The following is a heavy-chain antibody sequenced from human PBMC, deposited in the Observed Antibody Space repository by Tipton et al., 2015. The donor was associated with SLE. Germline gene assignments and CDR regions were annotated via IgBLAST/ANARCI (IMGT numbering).Heavy chain of an antibody. V-gene: IGHV4-34*01. CDR2: INHSGST. CDR3: ARAQRLVCWFDP. CDR1: GGSFSGYY. J-gene: IGHJ5*02. D-gene: IGHD6-13*01. Sequence: TLSLTCAVYGGSFSGYYWSWIRQSPGKGLEWIGEINHSGSTNYNPSLKSRVTISVDTSKKQFSLKVSSVTAADTAVYYCARAQRLVCWFDPWGQGTLVTVSS.